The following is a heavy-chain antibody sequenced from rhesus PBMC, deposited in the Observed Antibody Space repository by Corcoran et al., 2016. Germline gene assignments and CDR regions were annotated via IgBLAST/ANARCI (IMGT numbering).Heavy chain of an antibody. J-gene: IGHJ3*01. Sequence: QVQLQESGPGLVKPSETLSLTCTVSGGSISGYYWSWIRQPPGKGLEWIGNIDGNSVGTNYNPSLQGRVTISKDTSKNQFSLKLSSVTAADTAVYYCARDRRITIFGLVIIVWAFDFWGQGLRVTVSS. V-gene: IGHV4-81*01. D-gene: IGHD3-3*01. CDR2: IDGNSVGT. CDR1: GGSISGYY. CDR3: ARDRRITIFGLVIIVWAFDF.